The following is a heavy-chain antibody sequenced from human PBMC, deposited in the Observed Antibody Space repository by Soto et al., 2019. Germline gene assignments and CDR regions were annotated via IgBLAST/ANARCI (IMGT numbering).Heavy chain of an antibody. D-gene: IGHD3-16*01. J-gene: IGHJ6*02. V-gene: IGHV4-34*01. Sequence: PETLCVTYAVYGGSFSGYYWSWIRQPPGKGLEWIGEINHSGSTNYNPSLKSRVTISVDTSKNQFSLKLSSVTAADTAVYYCARVAFGGVIFDTTRRSRANGLHVWGLWTSVSGS. CDR2: INHSGST. CDR3: ARVAFGGVIFDTTRRSRANGLHV. CDR1: GGSFSGYY.